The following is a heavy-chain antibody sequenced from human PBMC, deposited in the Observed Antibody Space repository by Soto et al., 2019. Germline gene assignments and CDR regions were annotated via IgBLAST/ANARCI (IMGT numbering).Heavy chain of an antibody. V-gene: IGHV3-30*04. CDR3: AKQIVVVIRPASPTDYFYGVDV. Sequence: HPGGSLRLSCVGSGFTFGAVAMDWVRQAPGKGLEWVALISSDGTNTYYADSVKGRFTISRDNSKNTLYLQMNSLRGEDTAVYYCAKQIVVVIRPASPTDYFYGVDVWGQGTTVTVS. CDR2: ISSDGTNT. CDR1: GFTFGAVA. D-gene: IGHD2-2*01. J-gene: IGHJ6*02.